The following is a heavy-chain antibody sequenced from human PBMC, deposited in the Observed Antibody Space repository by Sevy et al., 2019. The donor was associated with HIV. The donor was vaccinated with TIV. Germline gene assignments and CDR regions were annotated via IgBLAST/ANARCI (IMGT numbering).Heavy chain of an antibody. CDR1: GFTFSSYD. Sequence: GGSLRLSCVAAGFTFSSYDMHWVRQVTGKGLEWISGVGPAGDQFYPGSVKGRFTTSRENAKNSFYLQMNNLGAGDTAVYYCARSGGYSDYGMDVWGQGTTVTVSS. CDR3: ARSGGYSDYGMDV. D-gene: IGHD5-12*01. CDR2: VGPAGDQ. J-gene: IGHJ6*02. V-gene: IGHV3-13*05.